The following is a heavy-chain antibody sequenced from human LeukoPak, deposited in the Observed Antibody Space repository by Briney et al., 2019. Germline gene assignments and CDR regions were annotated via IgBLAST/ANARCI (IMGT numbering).Heavy chain of an antibody. V-gene: IGHV4-38-2*02. CDR1: GYSISSGYY. CDR2: VYHGEST. Sequence: SETLSLTCTVSGYSISSGYYWGWIRQTPGKGLEWIASVYHGESTYYNPSLKSRVTISVDTSKNQFSLTLSSVTAADTAVYYCARVARCTSCFDVDYWGQGTLVTVSS. J-gene: IGHJ4*02. D-gene: IGHD2-2*01. CDR3: ARVARCTSCFDVDY.